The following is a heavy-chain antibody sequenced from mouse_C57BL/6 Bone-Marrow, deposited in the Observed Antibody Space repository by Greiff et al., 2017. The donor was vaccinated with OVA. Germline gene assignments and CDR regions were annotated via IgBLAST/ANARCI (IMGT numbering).Heavy chain of an antibody. J-gene: IGHJ4*01. Sequence: ESGPGLVKPSQSLSLTCSVTGYSITSGYYWNWIRQFPGNKLEWMGYISYDGSNNYNPSLKNRISITRDTSKNQFFLKLNSVTTEDTATYYCARALVADWGQGTSVTVSS. D-gene: IGHD1-1*01. CDR1: GYSITSGYY. CDR2: ISYDGSN. V-gene: IGHV3-6*01. CDR3: ARALVAD.